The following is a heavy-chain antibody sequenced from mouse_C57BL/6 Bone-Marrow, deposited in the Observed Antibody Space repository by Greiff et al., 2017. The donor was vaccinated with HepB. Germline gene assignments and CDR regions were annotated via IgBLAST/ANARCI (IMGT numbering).Heavy chain of an antibody. CDR1: GFTFSSYG. CDR2: ISSGGSYT. J-gene: IGHJ4*01. CDR3: ARAAPTVVATDYAMDY. Sequence: EVQGVESGGDLVKPGGSLKLSCAASGFTFSSYGMSWVRQTPDKRLEWVATISSGGSYTYYPDSVKGRFTISRDNAKNTLYLQRSRLKSEDTALYYCARAAPTVVATDYAMDYWGQGTSVTVSS. D-gene: IGHD1-1*01. V-gene: IGHV5-6*01.